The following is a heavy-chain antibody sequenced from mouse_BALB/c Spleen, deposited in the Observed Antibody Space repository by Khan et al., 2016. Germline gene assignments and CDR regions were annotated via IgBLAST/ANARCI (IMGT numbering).Heavy chain of an antibody. V-gene: IGHV1-80*01. CDR2: IYPGDGDT. CDR1: GYAFSIYW. D-gene: IGHD2-2*01. Sequence: VPLLQSGAELVRPGSSVKISCKASGYAFSIYWMNWVKQRPGQGLEWIGQIYPGDGDTDYNGKFKDKATLTADKSSSTAYMQLSSLTSEDSAVDFGARSGYGYDYWGQGTTLTVSS. CDR3: ARSGYGYDY. J-gene: IGHJ2*01.